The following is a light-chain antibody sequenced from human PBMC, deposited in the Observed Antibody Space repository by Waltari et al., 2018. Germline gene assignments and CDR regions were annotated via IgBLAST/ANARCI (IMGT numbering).Light chain of an antibody. CDR2: DVS. CDR3: TVKRGSNTVV. Sequence: QSALTQPASVSGSPGQSITISCTGASSKIDHYNYFFLYQQHPGRAPKLIMYDVSNRPSGVSDRFSGSKSGTTASLTISGLQAEDEADYYCTVKRGSNTVVFGGGTKLTVL. CDR1: SSKIDHYNY. J-gene: IGLJ3*02. V-gene: IGLV2-14*01.